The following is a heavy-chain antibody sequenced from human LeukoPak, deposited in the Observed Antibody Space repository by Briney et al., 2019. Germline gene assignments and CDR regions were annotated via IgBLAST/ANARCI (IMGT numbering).Heavy chain of an antibody. CDR3: ARGWGGYQLLTWFDP. V-gene: IGHV1-8*01. Sequence: ASVKVSCKASGYTFTSYDINWVRQATGQGLEWMGWMNPNSGNTGYAQKFQGRVTMTRNTSISTAYMELSSLRSEDTAVYYWARGWGGYQLLTWFDPWGQGTLVTVSS. D-gene: IGHD2-2*01. CDR1: GYTFTSYD. CDR2: MNPNSGNT. J-gene: IGHJ5*02.